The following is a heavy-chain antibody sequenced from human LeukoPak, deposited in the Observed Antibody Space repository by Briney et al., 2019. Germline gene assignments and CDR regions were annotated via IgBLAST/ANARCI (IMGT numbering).Heavy chain of an antibody. J-gene: IGHJ4*02. CDR3: LRGYSSGYRLDY. V-gene: IGHV3-74*01. D-gene: IGHD3-22*01. CDR2: INGDGSST. CDR1: GCTLSSYW. Sequence: GGSLRLSCAASGCTLSSYWMHWVRQDPGKGLLWVSRINGDGSSTDYADSEKGRFTISKDNAKNTVYLHLNKLPAKDAAVYYFLRGYSSGYRLDYWGQGTLVTVSS.